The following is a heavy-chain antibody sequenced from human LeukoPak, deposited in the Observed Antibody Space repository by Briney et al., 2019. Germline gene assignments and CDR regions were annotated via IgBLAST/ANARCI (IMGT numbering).Heavy chain of an antibody. CDR2: ISNSDSTI. V-gene: IGHV3-48*03. CDR1: GFTFSAYE. Sequence: PGGSLTLSCVVSGFTFSAYEMNWVRQAPGKGLEGVSYISNSDSTISYADSVKGRFTISRDNAKNSLYLQMNSLRAEDTAVYYCARGQPRSHGSSYYFDYWGQGTLVTVSS. J-gene: IGHJ4*02. CDR3: ARGQPRSHGSSYYFDY. D-gene: IGHD6-13*01.